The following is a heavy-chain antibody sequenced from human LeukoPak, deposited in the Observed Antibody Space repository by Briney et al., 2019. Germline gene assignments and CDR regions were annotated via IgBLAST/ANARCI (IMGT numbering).Heavy chain of an antibody. J-gene: IGHJ6*03. CDR2: IIPIFGTA. Sequence: ASVKVSCKASGGTFSSYAISWVRPAPGQGLEWMGRIIPIFGTANYAQKFQGRVTITADKSTSTAYMELSSLRSEDTAVYYCARDVPSGHDFWSGPHYYYYMDVWGKGTTVTVSS. D-gene: IGHD3-3*01. CDR3: ARDVPSGHDFWSGPHYYYYMDV. CDR1: GGTFSSYA. V-gene: IGHV1-69*06.